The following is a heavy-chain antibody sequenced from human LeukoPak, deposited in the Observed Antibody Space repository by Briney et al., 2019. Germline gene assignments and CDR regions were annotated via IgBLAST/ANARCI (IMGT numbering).Heavy chain of an antibody. Sequence: GGSLRLSCAASGFTFSSYGMHWVRQAPGKGLEWVSLITWDGGDTYYADSVKGRFTISRDNSKNSLYLQMNSLRTEDTALYYCAVMEGCSSDSCQKRYIDSWGQGTLVTASS. D-gene: IGHD2-15*01. CDR3: AVMEGCSSDSCQKRYIDS. CDR1: GFTFSSYG. CDR2: ITWDGGDT. V-gene: IGHV3-43*02. J-gene: IGHJ4*02.